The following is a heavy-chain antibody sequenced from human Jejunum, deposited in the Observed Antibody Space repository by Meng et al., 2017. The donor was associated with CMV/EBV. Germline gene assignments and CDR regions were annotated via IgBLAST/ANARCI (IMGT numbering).Heavy chain of an antibody. Sequence: CFAFTNSCMIWVRQAPGKGLEWVSVTYTGGSTFYSDSVKGRFTVSRDSFNNTLSLQMNSLRDEDTALYYCVRHMYNFGVVTAIETWGQGTQGTVSS. CDR1: CFAFTNSC. CDR2: TYTGGST. J-gene: IGHJ5*02. V-gene: IGHV3-53*01. D-gene: IGHD2-21*02. CDR3: VRHMYNFGVVTAIET.